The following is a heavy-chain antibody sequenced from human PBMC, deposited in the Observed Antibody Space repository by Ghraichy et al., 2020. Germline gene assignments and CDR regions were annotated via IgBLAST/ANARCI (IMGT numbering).Heavy chain of an antibody. CDR3: ARTYYYGSGSSNWFDP. CDR1: GGSISSSSGYH. V-gene: IGHV4-39*01. Sequence: ETLSLTCSVSGGSISSSSGYHWGWIRQPPGKGLEWIGSIYYSGSTYYNPSLKSRVTISVDTSKNQFSLKLSSVTAADTAIYYCARTYYYGSGSSNWFDPWGQGTLVSFFS. D-gene: IGHD3-10*01. J-gene: IGHJ5*02. CDR2: IYYSGST.